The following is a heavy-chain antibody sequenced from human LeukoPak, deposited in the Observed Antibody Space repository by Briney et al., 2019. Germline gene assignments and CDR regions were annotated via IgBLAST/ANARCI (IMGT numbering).Heavy chain of an antibody. CDR3: AELGITMIGGV. Sequence: PGGSLRLSCGASGFTFSSYAMNWVRQAPGKGLEWVSHISSSGSTIYYADSVKGRFTISRDNAKNSLYLQMNSLRAEDTAVYYCAELGITMIGGVWGKGTTVTISS. V-gene: IGHV3-48*03. CDR1: GFTFSSYA. D-gene: IGHD3-10*02. J-gene: IGHJ6*04. CDR2: ISSSGSTI.